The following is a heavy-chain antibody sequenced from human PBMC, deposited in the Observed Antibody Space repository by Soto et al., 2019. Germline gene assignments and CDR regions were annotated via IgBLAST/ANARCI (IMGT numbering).Heavy chain of an antibody. Sequence: QVQLVESGGGVVQPGRSLRLSCEASGFTFSSYGMHWVRQAPGKGLEWVAAVSYDGSNQYYADSVKGRFTISRDNSKKTLYLQINSLRGEDTAVYYCAKDAEYSSGYYVNWHFDLWGLGTLVTVSS. V-gene: IGHV3-30*18. CDR1: GFTFSSYG. D-gene: IGHD6-19*01. J-gene: IGHJ2*01. CDR2: VSYDGSNQ. CDR3: AKDAEYSSGYYVNWHFDL.